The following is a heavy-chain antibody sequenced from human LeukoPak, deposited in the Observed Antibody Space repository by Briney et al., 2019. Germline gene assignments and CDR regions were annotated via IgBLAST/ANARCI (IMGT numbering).Heavy chain of an antibody. CDR3: AKDLEVGIVVVVEYGMDV. CDR2: ISYDGSNK. V-gene: IGHV3-30*18. J-gene: IGHJ6*02. CDR1: GFTFSSYG. D-gene: IGHD2-15*01. Sequence: GGSLRLSCAASGFTFSSYGMPWVRQAPGKGLEWVAVISYDGSNKYYADSVKGRFTISRDNSKNTLYPQMNSLRAEDTAVYYCAKDLEVGIVVVVEYGMDVWGQGTTVTVSS.